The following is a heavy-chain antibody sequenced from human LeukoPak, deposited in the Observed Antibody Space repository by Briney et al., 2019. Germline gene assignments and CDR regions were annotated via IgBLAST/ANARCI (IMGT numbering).Heavy chain of an antibody. V-gene: IGHV4-59*08. CDR1: GGSISSYY. CDR3: ARSTAKEGVTHGLDV. J-gene: IGHJ6*02. D-gene: IGHD3-10*01. CDR2: IYYSGST. Sequence: SETLSLTCTVSGGSISSYYWSWIRQPPGKGLEWIGYIYYSGSTNYNPSLKSRVTISVDTSKNQFSLQLNSVTPEDTAVYYCARSTAKEGVTHGLDVWGQGATVTVSS.